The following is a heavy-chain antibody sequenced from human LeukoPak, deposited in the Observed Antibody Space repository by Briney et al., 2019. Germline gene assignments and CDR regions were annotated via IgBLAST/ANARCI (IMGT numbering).Heavy chain of an antibody. CDR2: IYYSGST. CDR3: VVVVPAAILYYYYYMDV. CDR1: GGSISSSSYY. J-gene: IGHJ6*03. D-gene: IGHD2-2*01. Sequence: KPSETLSLTCTVSGGSISSSSYYWGWIRQPPGKGLEWIGSIYYSGSTYYNPSLKSRVTISVYTSKSQFSLKLSSVTAADTAVYYCVVVVPAAILYYYYYMDVWGKGTTVTVSS. V-gene: IGHV4-39*01.